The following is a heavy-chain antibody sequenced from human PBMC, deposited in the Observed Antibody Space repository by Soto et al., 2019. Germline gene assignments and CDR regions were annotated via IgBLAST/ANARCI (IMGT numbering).Heavy chain of an antibody. Sequence: EVQLLESGGGLVQPGGSLRLSCAASGFTFSSYAMSWVRQAPGKGLEWVSAISGSGGSTYYADSVKGRFTISRDNSKNTLYLQTSSLRAEDTAVYYCAQEPLLTGTTLFDYWGQGTLVTVSS. D-gene: IGHD1-20*01. CDR2: ISGSGGST. V-gene: IGHV3-23*01. J-gene: IGHJ4*02. CDR3: AQEPLLTGTTLFDY. CDR1: GFTFSSYA.